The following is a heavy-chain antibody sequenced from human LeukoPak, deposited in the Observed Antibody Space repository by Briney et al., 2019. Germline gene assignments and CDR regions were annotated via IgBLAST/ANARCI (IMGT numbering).Heavy chain of an antibody. D-gene: IGHD3-3*01. J-gene: IGHJ4*02. V-gene: IGHV4-39*07. Sequence: SETLSLTCTVSGGSISSSSYYWGWIRQPPGKGLEWIGSIYYSGSTYYNPSLKSRVIISIDTFKNQFSLTLNSVTATDTAVFYCAREGLESFDFWGQGTLVTVSS. CDR1: GGSISSSSYY. CDR2: IYYSGST. CDR3: AREGLESFDF.